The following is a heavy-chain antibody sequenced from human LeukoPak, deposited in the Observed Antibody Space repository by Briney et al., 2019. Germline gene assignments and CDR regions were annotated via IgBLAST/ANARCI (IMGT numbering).Heavy chain of an antibody. D-gene: IGHD6-13*01. Sequence: SGTLSLTCDVSGGSISTTNWWTWVRQPPGKGLEWIGEIHYGGSATYNPSLNSRVSISLDKSKNQFSLKLRSVTAADPAVYYCARNGPTAAGAFDIWGQGTPVTVSS. CDR3: ARNGPTAAGAFDI. CDR2: IHYGGSA. CDR1: GGSISTTNW. V-gene: IGHV4-4*02. J-gene: IGHJ3*02.